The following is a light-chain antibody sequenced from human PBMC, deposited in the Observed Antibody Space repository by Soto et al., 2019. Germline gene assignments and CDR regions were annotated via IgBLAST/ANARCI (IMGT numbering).Light chain of an antibody. CDR2: DVT. J-gene: IGLJ3*02. CDR3: CSYAGSYTWV. V-gene: IGLV2-11*01. Sequence: QSALTQPHSVSGSPGQSVTIYCSGTSSDVGHYNFVSWYQHHPGKAPKLLIYDVTTRPSGVPDRFSGSKSGNTASLTISGLQAEDEADFYCCSYAGSYTWVFGGGTKLTVL. CDR1: SSDVGHYNF.